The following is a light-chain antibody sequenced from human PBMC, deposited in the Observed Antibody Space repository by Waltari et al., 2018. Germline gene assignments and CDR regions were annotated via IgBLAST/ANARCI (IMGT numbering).Light chain of an antibody. CDR1: NSNIGNNS. CDR3: AAWDDSLSVVI. J-gene: IGLJ2*01. V-gene: IGLV1-47*01. CDR2: KNN. Sequence: QSVLTQPTSASGTPGQTVAITCSGTNSNIGNNSVYWYLPLPGTAPKLLIYKNNQRPSGVPERFSGSKSGTSTSLVISGLRSEDEADYFCAAWDDSLSVVIFGGGTKLTVL.